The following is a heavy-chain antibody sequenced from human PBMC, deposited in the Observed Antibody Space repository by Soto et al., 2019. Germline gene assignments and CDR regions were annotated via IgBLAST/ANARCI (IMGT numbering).Heavy chain of an antibody. CDR2: IYYSGST. J-gene: IGHJ4*02. Sequence: PSETLSLTCTVSGGSISSGDYYWSWIRQPPGKGLEWIGYIYYSGSTYYNPSLKSRVTISVDTSKNQFSLKLSSVTAADMAVYFCARDFAYFDSWGQGTLVTVSS. D-gene: IGHD3-3*01. V-gene: IGHV4-30-4*01. CDR1: GGSISSGDYY. CDR3: ARDFAYFDS.